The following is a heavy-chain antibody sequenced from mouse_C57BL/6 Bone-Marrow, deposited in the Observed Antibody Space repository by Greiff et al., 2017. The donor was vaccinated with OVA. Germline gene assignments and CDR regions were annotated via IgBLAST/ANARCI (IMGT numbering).Heavy chain of an antibody. V-gene: IGHV7-3*01. D-gene: IGHD4-1*01. CDR1: GFTFTDYY. CDR2: IRNKANGYTT. Sequence: EVKLVESGGGLVQPGGSLSLSCAASGFTFTDYYMSWVRQPPGKALEWLGFIRNKANGYTTEYSASVKGRFTISRDNSQSILYLQMNALRAEDSATYYGARYSLGRGWYFDVWGTGTTVTVSS. CDR3: ARYSLGRGWYFDV. J-gene: IGHJ1*03.